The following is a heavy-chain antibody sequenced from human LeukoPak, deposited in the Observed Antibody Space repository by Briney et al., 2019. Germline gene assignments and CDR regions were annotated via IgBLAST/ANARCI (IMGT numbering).Heavy chain of an antibody. Sequence: SETLSLTCTVSGGSISSSSYYWGWIRQPAGKGLEWIGRIYTSGSTNYNPSLKSRVTMSVDTSKNQFSLKLSSVTAADTAVYYCARDHNLEWLVLDYWGQGTLVTVSS. CDR2: IYTSGST. J-gene: IGHJ4*02. D-gene: IGHD3-3*01. V-gene: IGHV4-61*02. CDR3: ARDHNLEWLVLDY. CDR1: GGSISSSSYY.